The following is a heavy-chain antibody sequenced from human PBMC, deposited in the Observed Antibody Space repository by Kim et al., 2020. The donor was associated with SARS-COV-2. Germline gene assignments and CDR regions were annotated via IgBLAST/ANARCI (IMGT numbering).Heavy chain of an antibody. J-gene: IGHJ3*01. V-gene: IGHV3-23*01. Sequence: GGSLRLSCAASGFTFTSYALSWVRQAPGKGLEWVSRVSGGGSSTYYADSVKGRFTISRDNSKNTLYLQMNSLRADDTAVYYCTKGGGTICCQHAVDFWGQGTMGTVSS. CDR2: VSGGGSST. CDR3: TKGGGTICCQHAVDF. D-gene: IGHD2-15*01. CDR1: GFTFTSYA.